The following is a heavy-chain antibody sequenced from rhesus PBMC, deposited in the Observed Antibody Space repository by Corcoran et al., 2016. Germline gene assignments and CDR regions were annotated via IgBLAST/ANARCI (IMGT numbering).Heavy chain of an antibody. D-gene: IGHD4-29*01. CDR3: AKYYGSSLVNRFDV. J-gene: IGHJ5-1*01. Sequence: EVQLVQSGAEVKRPGESMKIFCMTSGYSFTSYWISWVRQMHVKGLEWMGAIDPRESDTKYSPAFQGQVTISADKSISTAYLQWSSLKASDTATYYCAKYYGSSLVNRFDVWGPGVLVTVSS. CDR2: IDPRESDT. CDR1: GYSFTSYW. V-gene: IGHV5-20*02.